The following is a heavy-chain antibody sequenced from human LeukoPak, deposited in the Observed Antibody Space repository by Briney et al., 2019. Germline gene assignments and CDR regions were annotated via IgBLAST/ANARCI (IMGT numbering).Heavy chain of an antibody. V-gene: IGHV4-59*01. Sequence: PLETLSLTCTLSGGSISSYYWSWIRQSPGKGLEWIGYIYYTVRTNHNPSPKRRSNISVDASKNQFSLKLGSVTAADTAVYYCARNLVPYYWGQGILVTVSS. J-gene: IGHJ4*02. CDR1: GGSISSYY. D-gene: IGHD3-16*02. CDR3: ARNLVPYY. CDR2: IYYTVRT.